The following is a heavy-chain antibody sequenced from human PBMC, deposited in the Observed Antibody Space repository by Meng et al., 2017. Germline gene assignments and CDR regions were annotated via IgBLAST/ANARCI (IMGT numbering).Heavy chain of an antibody. Sequence: LGQPEAGVKKKGASSKVVCRTSGYSFTSYGISWVRRAAGQRLEWMGWISAYNGNTNYAQKLQGRVTMTTDTSTSTAYMELRSLISDDTAVYYCARGGIAVAIDYWGQGTLVTVSS. CDR1: GYSFTSYG. D-gene: IGHD6-19*01. J-gene: IGHJ4*02. CDR2: ISAYNGNT. CDR3: ARGGIAVAIDY. V-gene: IGHV1-18*01.